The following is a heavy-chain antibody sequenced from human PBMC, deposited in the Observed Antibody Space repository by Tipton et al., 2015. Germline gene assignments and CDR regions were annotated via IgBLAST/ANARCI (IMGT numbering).Heavy chain of an antibody. V-gene: IGHV3-7*01. CDR2: IKQDGSEK. J-gene: IGHJ4*02. D-gene: IGHD4/OR15-4a*01. CDR3: ARRSMVGQKGLDS. CDR1: GFSFRSYW. Sequence: GSLRLSCAASGFSFRSYWMSWVRQAPGKGLEWVANIKQDGSEKYYVDSVKGRFTISRDNAKNSLYLQMNSLRAEDTAVYYCARRSMVGQKGLDSWGQGTLVTVSS.